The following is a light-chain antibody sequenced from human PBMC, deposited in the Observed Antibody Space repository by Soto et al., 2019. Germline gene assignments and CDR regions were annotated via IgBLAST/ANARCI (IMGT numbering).Light chain of an antibody. CDR2: GVS. J-gene: IGKJ4*01. CDR1: QSVRSTY. Sequence: EIVMTQSPVTLSVSPGERATLSCRASQSVRSTYLAWYQQKPGQAPRLLIFGVSNRAAGIPARFSGSGSGTEFTLTISSLQSEDFAVSYCQQYGDWPLTVGGGTKVDIK. V-gene: IGKV3-15*01. CDR3: QQYGDWPLT.